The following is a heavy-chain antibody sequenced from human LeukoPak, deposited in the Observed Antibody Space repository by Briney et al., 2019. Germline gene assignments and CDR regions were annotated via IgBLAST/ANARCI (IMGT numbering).Heavy chain of an antibody. CDR1: GGSISSGSYY. J-gene: IGHJ5*02. D-gene: IGHD2-2*01. CDR3: ARSYCSSTSCPLVDP. CDR2: IYTSGST. Sequence: SQTLSLTCTVSGGSISSGSYYWSWIRQPAGKGLEWIGRIYTSGSTNYNPSLKSRVTISVDTSKNQFSLKLSSVTAADTAVYYCARSYCSSTSCPLVDPWGQGTLVTVSS. V-gene: IGHV4-61*02.